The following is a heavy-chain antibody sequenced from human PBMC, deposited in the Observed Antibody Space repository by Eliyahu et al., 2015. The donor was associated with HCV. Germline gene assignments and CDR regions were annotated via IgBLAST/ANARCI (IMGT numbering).Heavy chain of an antibody. Sequence: EVQLVESGGGLIQPGESLRLSCAASGFTVGSNYMSWVRQAPGKGLEWVSVINSGGSTYYADSVKGRFTISRDNSKNTLHFQMNSLRAEDTAVYYCARGIAGAGTYWFDPWGQGTLVTVSS. D-gene: IGHD6-13*01. CDR2: INSGGST. V-gene: IGHV3-53*01. J-gene: IGHJ5*02. CDR1: GFTVGSNY. CDR3: ARGIAGAGTYWFDP.